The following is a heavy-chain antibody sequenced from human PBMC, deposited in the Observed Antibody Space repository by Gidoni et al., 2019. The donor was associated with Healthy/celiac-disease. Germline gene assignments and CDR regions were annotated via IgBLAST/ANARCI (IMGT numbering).Heavy chain of an antibody. Sequence: QVQLQQWGAGLLKPSEPLSLPCAVYGGSFSGYYWSCIRPPPGKGLEWIGEINHSGSPNYNPALKSRVTISVDTSKNQFSLKLSAVTAADTAVYYCARAHPPLGLRFLEWLLLSSWFDPWGQGTLVTVSS. J-gene: IGHJ5*02. CDR3: ARAHPPLGLRFLEWLLLSSWFDP. D-gene: IGHD3-3*01. CDR2: INHSGSP. V-gene: IGHV4-34*01. CDR1: GGSFSGYY.